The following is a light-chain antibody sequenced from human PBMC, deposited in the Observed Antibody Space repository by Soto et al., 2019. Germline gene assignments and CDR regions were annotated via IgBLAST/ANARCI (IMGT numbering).Light chain of an antibody. Sequence: EVVLTQSPGSLSLSPGERATLSCRASQSVSSSYLAWYQQKPGQAPRLPIYGASSRATGIPDRLSGSGPGTDFTLTISRLEPEDFAVYYCQQYGSSPLTFGGGTKVDIK. CDR3: QQYGSSPLT. J-gene: IGKJ4*01. CDR2: GAS. CDR1: QSVSSSY. V-gene: IGKV3-20*01.